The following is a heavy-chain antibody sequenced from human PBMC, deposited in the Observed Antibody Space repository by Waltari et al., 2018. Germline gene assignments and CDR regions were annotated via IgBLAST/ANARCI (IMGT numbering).Heavy chain of an antibody. V-gene: IGHV3-30*04. D-gene: IGHD6-13*01. CDR3: ARDLGAAAGTRDY. J-gene: IGHJ4*02. CDR2: ISYEGSNK. CDR1: GFTFSSYA. Sequence: QVQLVESGGGVVQPGRSLRLSCAASGFTFSSYAMHWVRQAPGKGLEGVAVISYEGSNKYYADSVKGRFTISRDNSKNTLYLQMNSLRAEDTAVYYCARDLGAAAGTRDYWGQGTLVTVSS.